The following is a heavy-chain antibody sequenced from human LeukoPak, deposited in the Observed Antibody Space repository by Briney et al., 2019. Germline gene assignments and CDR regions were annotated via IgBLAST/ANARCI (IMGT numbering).Heavy chain of an antibody. CDR2: INPNSGGT. J-gene: IGHJ3*02. CDR3: ARDTTYYYDSSGYPYDAFCI. V-gene: IGHV1-2*02. D-gene: IGHD3-22*01. CDR1: GYTFTGYY. Sequence: ASVKVSCKASGYTFTGYYMHWVRQAPGQGLEWMGWINPNSGGTNYAQKFQGRVTMTRDTSICTAYMELSRLRSEDTAVYYCARDTTYYYDSSGYPYDAFCIWGQGTMVTVSS.